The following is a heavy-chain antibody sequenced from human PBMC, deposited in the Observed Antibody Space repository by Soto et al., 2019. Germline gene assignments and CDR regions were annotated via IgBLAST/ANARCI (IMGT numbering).Heavy chain of an antibody. Sequence: SETLSLTCAVSGGSISSGGYSWSWIRQPPGKGLEWIGYIYHSGSTYYNPSLKSRVTISVDRSKNQFSLKLSSVTAADTAVYYCAKQVVVAATMWFDPWGRGSLVTVSS. V-gene: IGHV4-30-2*01. D-gene: IGHD2-15*01. J-gene: IGHJ5*02. CDR3: AKQVVVAATMWFDP. CDR2: IYHSGST. CDR1: GGSISSGGYS.